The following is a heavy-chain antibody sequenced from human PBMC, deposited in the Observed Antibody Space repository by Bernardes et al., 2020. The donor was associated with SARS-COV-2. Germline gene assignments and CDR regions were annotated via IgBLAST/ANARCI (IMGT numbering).Heavy chain of an antibody. D-gene: IGHD3-9*01. J-gene: IGHJ6*02. CDR2: FDPEDGET. CDR1: GYTLTELS. V-gene: IGHV1-24*01. CDR3: ATDQRYYDILTGRTYYYGMDV. Sequence: ASVKVSCKVSGYTLTELSMHWVRQAPGKGLEWMGGFDPEDGETIYAQKFQGRVTMTEDTSTDTAYMELSSLRSEDTAVYYCATDQRYYDILTGRTYYYGMDVWGQGTTVTGSS.